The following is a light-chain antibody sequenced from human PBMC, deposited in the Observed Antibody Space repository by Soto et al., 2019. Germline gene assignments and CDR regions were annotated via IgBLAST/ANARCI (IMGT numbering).Light chain of an antibody. V-gene: IGKV1-17*01. J-gene: IGKJ4*01. CDR3: LHPNSYPLT. CDR2: ATS. Sequence: IQMTESPSSLSASVGYRFTITCLASQGIRNDLGLYQQKPGKAPKRLIYATSSLQSGVPSRFSGSGSGTDFTLTISSLQPEDFATYYCLHPNSYPLTFGGGTKVDIK. CDR1: QGIRND.